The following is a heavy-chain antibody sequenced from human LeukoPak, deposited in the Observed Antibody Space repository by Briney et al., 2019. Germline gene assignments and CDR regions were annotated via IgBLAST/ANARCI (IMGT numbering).Heavy chain of an antibody. V-gene: IGHV7-4-1*02. CDR3: ARAFQSLGGLSLPDY. CDR1: GYTFTNYA. Sequence: ASVKVSCKASGYTFTNYAMNWVRQAPGQGLEWMGWIHPSTGNPTYAQGFTGRFVFSLDTSVSTTYLQITSLKAEDTAVYFCARAFQSLGGLSLPDYWGQGTLVTVSS. D-gene: IGHD3-16*02. J-gene: IGHJ4*02. CDR2: IHPSTGNP.